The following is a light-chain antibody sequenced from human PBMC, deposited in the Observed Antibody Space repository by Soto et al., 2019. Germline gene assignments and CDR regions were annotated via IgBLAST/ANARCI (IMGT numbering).Light chain of an antibody. V-gene: IGKV3-20*01. J-gene: IGKJ1*01. Sequence: EIVLTQSPGTLSLFAGERATLSCRATQSISSNYLAWYQQKPGQAPRLLIYIASRRATGIPDRFSGSGSGTAFTLTISRLEPEDSAVYYCQQHGTSPWTFGQGTKVELK. CDR2: IAS. CDR3: QQHGTSPWT. CDR1: QSISSNY.